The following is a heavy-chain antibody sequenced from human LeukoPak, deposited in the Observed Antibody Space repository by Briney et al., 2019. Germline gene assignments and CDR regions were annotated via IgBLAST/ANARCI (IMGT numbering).Heavy chain of an antibody. CDR2: TYYRSKWYN. Sequence: SHTHSLTYVISGDSVSRNSASWIWIRQSPSRGLEWLGRTYYRSKWYNDFAESVKSRITFSADTSKNQLTLQLNSVTPDDTAVYYCVRDPGGTLFDSWGQGTRVTVSS. CDR3: VRDPGGTLFDS. CDR1: GDSVSRNSAS. J-gene: IGHJ4*02. V-gene: IGHV6-1*01.